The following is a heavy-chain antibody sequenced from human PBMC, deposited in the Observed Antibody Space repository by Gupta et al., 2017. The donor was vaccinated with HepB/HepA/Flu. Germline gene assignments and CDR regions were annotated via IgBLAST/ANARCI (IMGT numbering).Heavy chain of an antibody. CDR1: GFTFSNYP. Sequence: EGGVLVYGGGLGQPGGSLRLSCEASGFTFSNYPVRWLRQAPGKGLEWVSSITDSGGGTTYADSVKGRFTISRDNSKNTLFLQMNGLRAEDTAVYFCARAPGYYFDFWGQGILVTVSS. CDR3: ARAPGYYFDF. J-gene: IGHJ4*02. D-gene: IGHD7-27*01. V-gene: IGHV3-23*01. CDR2: ITDSGGGT.